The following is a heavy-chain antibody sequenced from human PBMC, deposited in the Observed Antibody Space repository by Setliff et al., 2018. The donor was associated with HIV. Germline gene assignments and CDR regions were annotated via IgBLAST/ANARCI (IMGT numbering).Heavy chain of an antibody. D-gene: IGHD3-22*01. V-gene: IGHV4-39*01. CDR3: ARHMLYDSSGYTHAYFDY. J-gene: IGHJ4*03. CDR2: IYYSGST. CDR1: GGSISSRSYY. Sequence: SETLSLTCTVSGGSISSRSYYWGWIRQPPGKGLEWIGSIYYSGSTYYNPSLKSRVTISVNTSKNQFSLKLSSVTAADTAAYYCARHMLYDSSGYTHAYFDYWVPETLLVTVSS.